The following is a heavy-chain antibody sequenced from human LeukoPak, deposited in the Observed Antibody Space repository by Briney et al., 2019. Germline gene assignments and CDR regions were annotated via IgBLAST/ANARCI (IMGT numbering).Heavy chain of an antibody. Sequence: SETLSLTCIVSGGSITSSSYHWGWIRQPPGKGLEWIANIYYDGATSYNPSLKSRVTISVDTSKNDFSVKLTSVTAADTAVYYCARDRGLAPEGWFDPWGQGTLVTVSS. CDR3: ARDRGLAPEGWFDP. D-gene: IGHD3-3*02. CDR1: GGSITSSSYH. V-gene: IGHV4-39*07. J-gene: IGHJ5*02. CDR2: IYYDGAT.